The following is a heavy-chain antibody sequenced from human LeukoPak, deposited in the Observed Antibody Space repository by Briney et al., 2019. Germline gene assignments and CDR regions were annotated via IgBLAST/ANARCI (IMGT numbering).Heavy chain of an antibody. V-gene: IGHV1-69*13. CDR1: GGTFSSYA. Sequence: GASVTVSCRASGGTFSSYAISWVRQAPGQGLEWMGGIIPIFGTANYAQKFQGRVTITADESTSTAYMELSSLRSEDTAVYYCARDGAVAGRGPWDYYGMDVWGQGTTVTVSS. J-gene: IGHJ6*02. CDR2: IIPIFGTA. D-gene: IGHD6-19*01. CDR3: ARDGAVAGRGPWDYYGMDV.